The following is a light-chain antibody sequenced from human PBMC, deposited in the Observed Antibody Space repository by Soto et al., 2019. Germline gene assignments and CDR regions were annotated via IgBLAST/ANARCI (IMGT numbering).Light chain of an antibody. CDR2: DAS. V-gene: IGKV3-11*01. J-gene: IGKJ4*01. CDR3: HQRSNWPLT. Sequence: EIVLTQSPATLSLSPGERATPSCRAGKNVSNYLAWYHQKPAQAPRLLIYDASNRATDTPARFSGSGSGTDFTLTISSLEPEDFAVYYCHQRSNWPLTFGGGTKVEI. CDR1: KNVSNY.